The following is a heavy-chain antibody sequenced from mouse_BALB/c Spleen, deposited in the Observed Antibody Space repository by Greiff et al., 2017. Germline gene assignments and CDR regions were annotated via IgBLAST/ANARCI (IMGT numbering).Heavy chain of an antibody. D-gene: IGHD2-4*01. CDR2: INPYYGST. CDR1: GYSFTDYI. CDR3: ARSGDYDTYYAMDY. V-gene: IGHV1-39*01. J-gene: IGHJ4*01. Sequence: EVKLQESGPELEKPGASVKISCKASGYSFTDYIMLWVKQSHGKSLEWIGNINPYYGSTSYNLKFKGKATLTVDKSSSTAYMQLNSLTSEDSAVYYCARSGDYDTYYAMDYWGQGTSVTVSS.